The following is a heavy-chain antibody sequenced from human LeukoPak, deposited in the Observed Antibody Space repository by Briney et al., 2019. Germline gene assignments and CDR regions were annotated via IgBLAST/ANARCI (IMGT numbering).Heavy chain of an antibody. D-gene: IGHD2-2*01. Sequence: PGGSLRLSCTASGCTFSSYDMHWVRQDKGKGLEWVSAISTAGDPYYLGSVKGRFTISRENAKNSFYLQINSLRAGDTAVYYCAGQARPGSAEGAFDIWGQGTMVTVSS. CDR3: AGQARPGSAEGAFDI. J-gene: IGHJ3*02. V-gene: IGHV3-13*05. CDR1: GCTFSSYD. CDR2: ISTAGDP.